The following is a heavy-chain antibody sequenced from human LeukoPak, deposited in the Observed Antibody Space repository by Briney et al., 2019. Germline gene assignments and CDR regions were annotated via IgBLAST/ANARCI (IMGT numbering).Heavy chain of an antibody. J-gene: IGHJ6*02. CDR1: GFTFGDYF. CDR2: TSSSGTTI. V-gene: IGHV3-11*01. D-gene: IGHD3-16*02. Sequence: GSLRLSCAASGFTFGDYFMTWIRQAPGKGLEWVSYTSSSGTTIYYADSVKGRFTISRDNAKNSLYLQMNSLRVEDTALYYCAGGRSHYYGMDVWGQGTTVTVSS. CDR3: AGGRSHYYGMDV.